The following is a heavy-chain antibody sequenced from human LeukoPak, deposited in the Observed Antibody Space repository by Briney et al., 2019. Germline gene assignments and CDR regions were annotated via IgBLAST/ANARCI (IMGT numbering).Heavy chain of an antibody. CDR2: IYSGGST. CDR1: GFTVSSNY. Sequence: GGSLRLSCAASGFTVSSNYMSWVRQAPGKGLEWVSVIYSGGSTYYADSVKGRFTISRDNSKNTLYLQMSSLRAEDTAVYYCARMLAYCGGDCFRPTYYFDYWGQGTLVTVSS. V-gene: IGHV3-53*01. CDR3: ARMLAYCGGDCFRPTYYFDY. D-gene: IGHD2-21*02. J-gene: IGHJ4*02.